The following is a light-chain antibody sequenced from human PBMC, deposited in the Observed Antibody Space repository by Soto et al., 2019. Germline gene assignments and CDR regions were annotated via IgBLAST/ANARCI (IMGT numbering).Light chain of an antibody. Sequence: QSALTQPPSVSGAPGQRVTISCTGSSSNIGAGYDVHWYQQLPGTAPKLLIYGNSNRPSGVPDRFSGSKSGTSASLAITGLKAEDEADYYCQSYASSLSGYVFGTGTKVTVL. CDR1: SSNIGAGYD. V-gene: IGLV1-40*01. CDR2: GNS. CDR3: QSYASSLSGYV. J-gene: IGLJ1*01.